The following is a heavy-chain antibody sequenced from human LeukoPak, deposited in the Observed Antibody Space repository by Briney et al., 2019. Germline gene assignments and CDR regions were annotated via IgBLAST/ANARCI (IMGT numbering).Heavy chain of an antibody. J-gene: IGHJ4*02. CDR3: ARGGNRFGGFYFDY. CDR2: IHHSGSS. Sequence: SETLSLTCTVSADSLSSGGHYWAWIRQLPGKGLESIGFIHHSGSSRHNPSLRDRVAISVDASRKQFALRLSSVTAADTAIYYCARGGNRFGGFYFDYWGQGIQVIVSS. D-gene: IGHD3-10*01. CDR1: ADSLSSGGHY. V-gene: IGHV4-31*03.